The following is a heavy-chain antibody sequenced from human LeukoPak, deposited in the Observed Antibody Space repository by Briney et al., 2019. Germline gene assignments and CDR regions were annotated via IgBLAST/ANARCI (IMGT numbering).Heavy chain of an antibody. Sequence: GGSLRLSCAASGFTFSSYWMSWVRQAPGKGLEWVANIKQDGSENYYVDSVKGRFTISRDNAKNSLYLQMNTLRVEDTAVYYCARDRGADCFDYWGLGTLVTVSS. CDR3: ARDRGADCFDY. V-gene: IGHV3-7*03. CDR1: GFTFSSYW. D-gene: IGHD1-26*01. J-gene: IGHJ4*02. CDR2: IKQDGSEN.